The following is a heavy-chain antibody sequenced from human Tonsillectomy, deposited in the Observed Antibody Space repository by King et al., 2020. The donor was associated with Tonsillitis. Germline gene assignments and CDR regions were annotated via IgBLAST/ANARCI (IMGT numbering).Heavy chain of an antibody. D-gene: IGHD4-17*01. V-gene: IGHV4-4*07. Sequence: QLQESGPGLVKPSETLSLTCAVSGDSISGYYWSWIRLPAGKGLEWIGRIHSSGTTTYNPSLNSRVTMSVDTSKNQFSLKVRSVTAADTAVYFCARVGDYDYFVYWGQGTLVTVSS. CDR1: GDSISGYY. CDR2: IHSSGTT. CDR3: ARVGDYDYFVY. J-gene: IGHJ4*02.